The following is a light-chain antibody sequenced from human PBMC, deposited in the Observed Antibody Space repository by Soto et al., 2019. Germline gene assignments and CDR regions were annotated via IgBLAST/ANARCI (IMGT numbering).Light chain of an antibody. CDR2: GAS. J-gene: IGKJ1*01. CDR3: QQYNNWPPWT. CDR1: QSVSSN. Sequence: EIVMTQSPATLSVSPGERATLSCRASQSVSSNLAWYQQKPGQAPRLLIYGASTMATGIPARFSGSGSGTDFTLTIRGLQSEDFAIYYCQQYNNWPPWTFGQGTKVEIK. V-gene: IGKV3-15*01.